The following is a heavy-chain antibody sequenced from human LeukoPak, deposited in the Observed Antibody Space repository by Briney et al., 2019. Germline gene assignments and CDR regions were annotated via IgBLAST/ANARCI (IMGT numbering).Heavy chain of an antibody. CDR3: ARACLRLQRPFDY. J-gene: IGHJ4*02. V-gene: IGHV1-2*02. CDR1: GYTFTGYY. CDR2: INPNSGGT. D-gene: IGHD5/OR15-5a*01. Sequence: ASVKVSCKASGYTFTGYYMHWVRQAPGQGLEWMGWINPNSGGTNYAQKFQGRVTMTRDTSISTAYMELSRLRSDDTAVYYCARACLRLQRPFDYWGQGTLVTVSS.